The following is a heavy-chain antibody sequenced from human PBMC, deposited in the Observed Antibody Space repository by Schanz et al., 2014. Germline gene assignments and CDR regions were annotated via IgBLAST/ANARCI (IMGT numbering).Heavy chain of an antibody. D-gene: IGHD4-4*01. Sequence: QVQLQESGPGLVKPSETLSLTCTVSGGSIRGYYCSWIRQPPGKGLEWIGYVHSSGSTNYNSSLKSRVTIKVDPSKTRFPRKLGSVTAADTAVYYCARHLPGGYNNHGWFDPWGQGTLVTVSS. J-gene: IGHJ5*02. CDR3: ARHLPGGYNNHGWFDP. CDR1: GGSIRGYY. CDR2: VHSSGST. V-gene: IGHV4-59*08.